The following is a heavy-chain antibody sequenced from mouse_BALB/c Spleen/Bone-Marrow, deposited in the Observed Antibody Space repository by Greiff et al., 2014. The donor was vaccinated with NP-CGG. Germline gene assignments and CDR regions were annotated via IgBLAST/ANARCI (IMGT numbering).Heavy chain of an antibody. CDR1: GFTFSDYY. CDR3: ARGGQLGAMDY. D-gene: IGHD3-2*01. CDR2: ISDGGSYT. J-gene: IGHJ4*01. Sequence: EVHLVESGGGLVKPGGSLKLSCAASGFTFSDYYMYWVRQTPEKRLEWVATISDGGSYTYYPDSVKGRFTISRDNAKNNLYLQMSSLKSEDTAMYYCARGGQLGAMDYWGQGTSVPVSS. V-gene: IGHV5-4*02.